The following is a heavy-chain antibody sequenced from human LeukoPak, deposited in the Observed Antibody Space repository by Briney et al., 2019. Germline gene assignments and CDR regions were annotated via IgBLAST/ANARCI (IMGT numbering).Heavy chain of an antibody. CDR3: ARLSEDCTNGVCGDAFDI. Sequence: GGSLRLSCAASGFTFSSYAMHWVRQAPGKGLEWVAVISYDGSNKYYADSVKGRFTISRDNSKNTLYLQMNSLRAEDTAVYYCARLSEDCTNGVCGDAFDIWGQGTMVTVSS. CDR2: ISYDGSNK. D-gene: IGHD2-8*01. J-gene: IGHJ3*02. V-gene: IGHV3-30-3*01. CDR1: GFTFSSYA.